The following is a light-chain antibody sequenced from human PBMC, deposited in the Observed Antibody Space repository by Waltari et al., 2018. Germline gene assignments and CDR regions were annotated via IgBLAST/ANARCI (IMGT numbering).Light chain of an antibody. V-gene: IGLV8-61*01. CDR1: SGSFSTNYY. CDR2: STN. Sequence: QTVVTQEPSFSVSPGGTVTLPCGLSSGSFSTNYYPSWYQQTPGQAPRTLIYSTNARSSGVPDRFSGSIRGNKAALTITGAQADDESDYYCVLYMGSGISQFGGGTKLTVL. J-gene: IGLJ2*01. CDR3: VLYMGSGISQ.